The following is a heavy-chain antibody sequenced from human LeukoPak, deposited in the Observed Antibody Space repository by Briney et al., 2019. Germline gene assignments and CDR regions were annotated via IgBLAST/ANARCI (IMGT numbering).Heavy chain of an antibody. CDR2: IYHTGSA. D-gene: IGHD4-11*01. CDR3: ARRTSSNYVDY. Sequence: SETLSLTCTVSGVSFSNYYWSWIRQSSGKGLEWIGYIYHTGSANYSPSLKSRVSISIDTSKGQFSLRLISVTAADTAVYYCARRTSSNYVDYWGQGTLVIVSS. V-gene: IGHV4-59*01. J-gene: IGHJ4*01. CDR1: GVSFSNYY.